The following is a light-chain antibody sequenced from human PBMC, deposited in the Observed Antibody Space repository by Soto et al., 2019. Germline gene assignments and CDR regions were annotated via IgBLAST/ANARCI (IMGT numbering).Light chain of an antibody. CDR3: QQSGSSSIT. CDR2: GAS. V-gene: IGKV3-20*01. J-gene: IGKJ5*01. Sequence: EIVLTQSPGTLSLSPGERATLSCRASQSVSSSHLAWYQQKPGQAPRLLIYGASSRATGIPDRFSGSGSGTDFTLTISRLEPEDFAVYYCQQSGSSSITFGQGTRLEIK. CDR1: QSVSSSH.